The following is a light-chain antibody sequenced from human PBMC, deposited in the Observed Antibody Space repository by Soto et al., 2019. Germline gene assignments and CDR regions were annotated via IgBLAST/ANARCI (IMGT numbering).Light chain of an antibody. CDR1: QSVRSN. Sequence: EIVLTQSPATLSLSPGERATLSCRASQSVRSNLAWYQQKPGQAPRLLIYDASNRATGIPGRFSGSGSGTDFPLIISNLEPEDYAVYYCQQRDNWPWTFCQGAKVEIK. CDR2: DAS. V-gene: IGKV3-11*01. CDR3: QQRDNWPWT. J-gene: IGKJ1*01.